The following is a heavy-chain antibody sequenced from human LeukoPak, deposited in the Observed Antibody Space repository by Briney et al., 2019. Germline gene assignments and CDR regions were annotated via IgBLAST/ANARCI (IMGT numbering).Heavy chain of an antibody. J-gene: IGHJ4*02. CDR1: GFTVSSNY. Sequence: PGGSLGLSCAASGFTVSSNYMSWVRQAPGKGLEWVSVICSGGSTYYADSVKGRFTISRDNSKNTLYLQMNSLRAEDTAVYYCASPYDSSGYPLDYWGQGTLVTVSS. V-gene: IGHV3-66*01. D-gene: IGHD3-22*01. CDR2: ICSGGST. CDR3: ASPYDSSGYPLDY.